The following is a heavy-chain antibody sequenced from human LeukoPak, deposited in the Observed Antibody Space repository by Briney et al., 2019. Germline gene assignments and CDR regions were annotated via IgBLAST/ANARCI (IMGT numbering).Heavy chain of an antibody. CDR3: ARDSYGYHGSFDP. CDR1: GFTFSSYA. V-gene: IGHV3-30-3*01. D-gene: IGHD2-2*01. J-gene: IGHJ5*02. CDR2: ISYDGSSK. Sequence: GGSLRLSCAASGFTFSSYAMHWVRQAPGKGLEWVAVISYDGSSKYYADSVKGRFTISRDNSKNTVYLQMNSLRAEDTAVYYCARDSYGYHGSFDPWGQGTLVSVSS.